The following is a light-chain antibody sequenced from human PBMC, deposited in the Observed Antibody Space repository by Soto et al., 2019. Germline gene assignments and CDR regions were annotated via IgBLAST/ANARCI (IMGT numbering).Light chain of an antibody. V-gene: IGKV1-39*01. CDR1: QTISSY. J-gene: IGKJ1*01. Sequence: DIQMTQSPSSLSASVGDRVSITCRASQTISSYLNWYQQRPGKAPKLLISAASNLQRGVPSRFSGAGSGTDFTLTISSLQPEDFTTYFCQQSHSSPWTFGQGTKVKIK. CDR3: QQSHSSPWT. CDR2: AAS.